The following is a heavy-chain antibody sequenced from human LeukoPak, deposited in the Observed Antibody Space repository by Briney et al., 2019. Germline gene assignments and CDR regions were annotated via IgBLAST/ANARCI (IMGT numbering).Heavy chain of an antibody. D-gene: IGHD1-14*01. CDR3: ARIITSTWYNEFDC. Sequence: ASVKVSCKTSGYTFTSYDINWVRQAPGQGLEYLGWINPNGGGTNFPQKFQGRVTLTIDTSVNTGYMEITKLTSDDTAVYYCARIITSTWYNEFDCWGQGTLVAVSS. CDR1: GYTFTSYD. CDR2: INPNGGGT. J-gene: IGHJ4*02. V-gene: IGHV1-2*02.